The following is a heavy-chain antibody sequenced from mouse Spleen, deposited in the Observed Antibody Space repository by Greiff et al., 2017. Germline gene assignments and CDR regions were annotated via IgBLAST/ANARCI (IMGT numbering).Heavy chain of an antibody. CDR3: SRLRREGY. J-gene: IGHJ2*01. D-gene: IGHD2-4*01. CDR1: GYSFTGYY. CDR2: INPSTGGT. Sequence: VQLQQSGPELVKPGASVKISCKASGYSFTGYYMNWVKQSPEKSLEWIGEINPSTGGTTYNQKFKAKATLTVDKSSSTAYMQLKSLTSEDSAVYYCSRLRREGYWGQGTTLTVSS. V-gene: IGHV1-42*01.